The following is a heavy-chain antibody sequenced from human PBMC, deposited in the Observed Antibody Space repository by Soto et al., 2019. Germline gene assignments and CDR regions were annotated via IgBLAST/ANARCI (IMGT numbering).Heavy chain of an antibody. Sequence: GSLRLSCAASDSTIRRYAMSWVRQAPGKGMEWVSGITGNSARIYYADSVKGRFSISRDNSKNTLYLQMDTLRAEDTAVYYCAKNGDFDYIAFDVWGQGTVVTVSS. CDR1: DSTIRRYA. D-gene: IGHD3-10*01. J-gene: IGHJ3*01. CDR3: AKNGDFDYIAFDV. V-gene: IGHV3-23*01. CDR2: ITGNSARI.